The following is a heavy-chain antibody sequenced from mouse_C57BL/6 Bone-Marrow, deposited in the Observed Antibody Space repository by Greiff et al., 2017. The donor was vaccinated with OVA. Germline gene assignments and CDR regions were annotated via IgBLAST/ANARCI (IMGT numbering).Heavy chain of an antibody. CDR1: GFNIKDDY. CDR3: TTEAY. Sequence: VQLKESGAELVRPGASVKLSCTASGFNIKDDYMHWVKPRPEQGLEWIGWLDPENGDTEYASKFQGKATITADTSSNTAYLQLSSLTSEDTAVYYGTTEAYWGQGTLVTVSA. CDR2: LDPENGDT. V-gene: IGHV14-4*01. J-gene: IGHJ3*01.